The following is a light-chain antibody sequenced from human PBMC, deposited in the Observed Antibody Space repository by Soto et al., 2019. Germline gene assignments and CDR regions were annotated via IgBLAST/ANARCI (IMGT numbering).Light chain of an antibody. V-gene: IGKV3-20*01. J-gene: IGKJ4*01. Sequence: EIVLTQSPGTLSLSPGERASLSCRASQSLSSSYLAGYQQKPGQAPRLLIYDASSRATGIPDRFSGSGSGTDFTLTISRLEPEDFAVYFCQQYVSFPLTFGGGTKVEIK. CDR2: DAS. CDR3: QQYVSFPLT. CDR1: QSLSSSY.